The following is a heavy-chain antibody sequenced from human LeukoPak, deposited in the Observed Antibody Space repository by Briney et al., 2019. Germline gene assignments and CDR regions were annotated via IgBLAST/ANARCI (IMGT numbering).Heavy chain of an antibody. CDR2: FDPEDGET. CDR1: GYTLTELS. V-gene: IGHV1-24*01. J-gene: IGHJ6*02. Sequence: ASVKVSCKVSGYTLTELSMHWVRQAPGKGLEWMGGFDPEDGETIYAQKFQGRVTMTEDTSTDTAYMELSRLRSDDTAVYYCARVWLDDYYYYGMDVWGQGTTVTVSS. D-gene: IGHD3-22*01. CDR3: ARVWLDDYYYYGMDV.